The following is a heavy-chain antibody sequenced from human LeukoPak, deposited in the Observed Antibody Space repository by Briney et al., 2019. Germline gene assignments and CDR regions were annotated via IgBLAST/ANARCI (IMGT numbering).Heavy chain of an antibody. CDR2: INHSGST. V-gene: IGHV4-34*01. D-gene: IGHD6-19*01. J-gene: IGHJ4*02. CDR1: GGSFSGYY. CDR3: ARDPVAGTN. Sequence: SETLSLTCAVYGGSFSGYYWSWIRQPPGKGLEWIGEINHSGSTNYNPSLKSRVTISVDTSKNQFSLKLSSVTAADTAVYYCARDPVAGTNWGQGTLVTVSS.